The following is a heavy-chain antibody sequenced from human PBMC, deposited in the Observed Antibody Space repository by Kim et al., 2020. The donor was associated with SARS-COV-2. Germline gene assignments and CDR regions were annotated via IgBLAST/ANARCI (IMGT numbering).Heavy chain of an antibody. Sequence: GGSLRPSCGASGFTFSSYAMHWVRQAPGKGLEWVAVISYDGSNKYYADSVKGRFTISRDNSKNTLYLQMNSLRAEDTAVYYCARGVVTPAVKGVGMDVWGQGTTVTVSS. J-gene: IGHJ6*02. CDR1: GFTFSSYA. D-gene: IGHD2-2*01. CDR2: ISYDGSNK. V-gene: IGHV3-30*04. CDR3: ARGVVTPAVKGVGMDV.